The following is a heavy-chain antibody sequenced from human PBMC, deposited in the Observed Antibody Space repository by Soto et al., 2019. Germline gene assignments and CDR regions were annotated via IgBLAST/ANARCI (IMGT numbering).Heavy chain of an antibody. J-gene: IGHJ2*01. CDR2: IYYSGST. Sequence: PLETLSLTWTVSGGSISSYYLSWIRQPPGKELEWIWYIYYSGSTNNNPFLKSRVTISVDTSKNQCSLKLSSVTAADTAMYYCARQVDYGDNTWYFDLWGRGTLVTVSS. CDR3: ARQVDYGDNTWYFDL. CDR1: GGSISSYY. D-gene: IGHD4-17*01. V-gene: IGHV4-59*01.